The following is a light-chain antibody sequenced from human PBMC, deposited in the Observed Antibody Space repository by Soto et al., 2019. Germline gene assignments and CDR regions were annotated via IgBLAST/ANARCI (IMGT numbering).Light chain of an antibody. J-gene: IGLJ1*01. Sequence: QSVLTQPASVSGSPGQSITISCTGTSSDVGGYNYVSWYQQHPGKAPKLMIYDVSNRPSGVPNRFSGSKSGNTASLTISGLQAEDGADYYCSSYTSSSTLDVFGTGTKVTVL. CDR2: DVS. CDR3: SSYTSSSTLDV. V-gene: IGLV2-14*01. CDR1: SSDVGGYNY.